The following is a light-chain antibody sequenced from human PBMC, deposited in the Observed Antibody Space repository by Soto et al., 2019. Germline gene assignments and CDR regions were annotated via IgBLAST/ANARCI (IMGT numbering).Light chain of an antibody. V-gene: IGLV1-40*01. Sequence: QSVLTQPPSVSGAPGQRVNISCTGSSSNIGAGYDVHWYQQLPGTAPKLLIYGNSNRPSGVPDRFSGSKSGTSASLAITGLQAEDEADYYCQSYDSSLREVFGGGTKLTVL. CDR3: QSYDSSLREV. CDR1: SSNIGAGYD. J-gene: IGLJ2*01. CDR2: GNS.